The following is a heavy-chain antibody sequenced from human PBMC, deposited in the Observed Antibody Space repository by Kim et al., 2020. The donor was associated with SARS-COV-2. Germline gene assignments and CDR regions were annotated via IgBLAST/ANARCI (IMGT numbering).Heavy chain of an antibody. Sequence: GGSLRLSCAASGFTFSSYAMSWVRQAPGKGLEWVSAISGSGGSTYYADSVKGRFTISRDNSKNTLYLQMNSLRAEDTAVYYCARYFGSYWGTTVKNAFDIWGQGTMVTVSS. D-gene: IGHD3-9*01. CDR2: ISGSGGST. CDR1: GFTFSSYA. J-gene: IGHJ3*02. V-gene: IGHV3-23*01. CDR3: ARYFGSYWGTTVKNAFDI.